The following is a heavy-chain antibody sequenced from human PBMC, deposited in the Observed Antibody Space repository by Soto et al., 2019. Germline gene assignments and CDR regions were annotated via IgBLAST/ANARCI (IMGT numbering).Heavy chain of an antibody. CDR2: ISPYNGNT. J-gene: IGHJ4*02. D-gene: IGHD3-3*01. V-gene: IGHV1-18*01. Sequence: QVQLVQSGAEVKRPGAAVKVSCKASCYTFRNYGITWVRQAPGQGLEWMAWISPYNGNTNYAQDLQGRVTMTTDTSTSTAYIELMSLPSEDTAMYYCAIDLLSGSAFWRAYNGGYFDYWGQGTLVTVSS. CDR1: CYTFRNYG. CDR3: AIDLLSGSAFWRAYNGGYFDY.